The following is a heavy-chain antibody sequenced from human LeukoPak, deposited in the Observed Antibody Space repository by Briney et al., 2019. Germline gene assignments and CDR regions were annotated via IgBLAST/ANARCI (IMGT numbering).Heavy chain of an antibody. Sequence: GESLQISCQGSGYSFTSYWIGWVRPMPGKGLEYMGIIHPGDSDTRYSPSFQGQVTISVDRSSSTAYIQWSRLKASDTAMYYCATHPGGLQSGFDNWGQGTLVTVSS. D-gene: IGHD5-24*01. CDR1: GYSFTSYW. CDR2: IHPGDSDT. CDR3: ATHPGGLQSGFDN. V-gene: IGHV5-51*01. J-gene: IGHJ4*02.